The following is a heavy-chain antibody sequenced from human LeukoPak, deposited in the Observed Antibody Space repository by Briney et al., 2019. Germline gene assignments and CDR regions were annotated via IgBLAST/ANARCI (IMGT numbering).Heavy chain of an antibody. V-gene: IGHV3-33*01. Sequence: GRSLRLSCAASGFTFSSYGMHWVRQAPGKGLEWVAVIWYDGSNKYYADSVKGRFTISRDNSKNTLYLQMNSLRAGDTAVYYCAREAAAGMDYYYYGMDVWGQGTTVTVSS. CDR1: GFTFSSYG. CDR2: IWYDGSNK. J-gene: IGHJ6*02. D-gene: IGHD6-13*01. CDR3: AREAAAGMDYYYYGMDV.